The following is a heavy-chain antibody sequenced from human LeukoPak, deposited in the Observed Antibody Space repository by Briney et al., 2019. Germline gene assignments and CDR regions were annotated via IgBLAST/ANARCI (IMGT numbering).Heavy chain of an antibody. Sequence: GGSLRLSCAVSGFTFSSYTMNWVRQAPGKGLEWVSGISWNSGSIGYADSVKGRFTISRDNAKNSLYLQMNSLRAEDTALYYCAKGGDGATIGSPYYGMDVWGQGTTVTVSS. J-gene: IGHJ6*02. CDR2: ISWNSGSI. V-gene: IGHV3-9*01. CDR1: GFTFSSYT. CDR3: AKGGDGATIGSPYYGMDV. D-gene: IGHD5-12*01.